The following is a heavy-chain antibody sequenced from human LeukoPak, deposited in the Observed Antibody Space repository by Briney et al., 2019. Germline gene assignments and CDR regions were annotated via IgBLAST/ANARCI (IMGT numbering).Heavy chain of an antibody. CDR2: IEHNGRR. Sequence: SETLSLTCTVSGGSISRYYWSWIRLPPGKGLEYIGCIEHNGRRNYSPCLQRRVTMSFDTSKNQFSLNLTSVTAADTAVYYCARHLGLMTNLQYWGPGTLISVSS. D-gene: IGHD3-16*01. CDR1: GGSISRYY. J-gene: IGHJ1*01. V-gene: IGHV4-59*08. CDR3: ARHLGLMTNLQY.